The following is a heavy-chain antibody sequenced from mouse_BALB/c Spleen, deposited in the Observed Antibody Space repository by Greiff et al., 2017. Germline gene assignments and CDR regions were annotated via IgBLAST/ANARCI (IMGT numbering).Heavy chain of an antibody. Sequence: VQLQQSGPELVKPGASVKISCKASGYSFTGYFMNWVMQSHGKSLEWIGRINPYNGDTFYNQKFKGKATLTVDKSSSTAHMELRSLASEDSAVYYCARGDGYYNYYAMDYWGQGTTLTVSS. CDR1: GYSFTGYF. D-gene: IGHD2-3*01. CDR2: INPYNGDT. J-gene: IGHJ2*01. V-gene: IGHV1-20*02. CDR3: ARGDGYYNYYAMDY.